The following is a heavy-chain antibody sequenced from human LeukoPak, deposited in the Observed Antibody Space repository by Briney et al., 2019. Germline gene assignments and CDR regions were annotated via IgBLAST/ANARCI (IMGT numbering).Heavy chain of an antibody. D-gene: IGHD4-17*01. CDR1: GFSFSTFA. CDR3: TKDPNGDYIGAFDP. CDR2: ITGGHYAT. Sequence: GGSLRLSCAASGFSFSTFAMTWVRQAPGKGLEWVSYITGGHYATYNTNSVKGRLTISKDNAKNTLYLQMNSLRADDTAIYYCTKDPNGDYIGAFDPWGKGALVTVSS. V-gene: IGHV3-23*01. J-gene: IGHJ5*02.